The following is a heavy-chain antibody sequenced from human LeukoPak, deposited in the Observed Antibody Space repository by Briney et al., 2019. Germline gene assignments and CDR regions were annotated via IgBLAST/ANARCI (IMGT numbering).Heavy chain of an antibody. V-gene: IGHV4-59*02. CDR2: IYYSGTT. J-gene: IGHJ4*02. CDR3: ARVMGSGWTGFDY. D-gene: IGHD6-19*01. CDR1: GGSVSGYY. Sequence: SETLSLTCVVSGGSVSGYYWGWIRQPPGKGLEWIGYIYYSGTTNYSPSLKSQVTISVDTSKNQFSLKLSSVTAADTAVYYCARVMGSGWTGFDYWGQGTLVTVSS.